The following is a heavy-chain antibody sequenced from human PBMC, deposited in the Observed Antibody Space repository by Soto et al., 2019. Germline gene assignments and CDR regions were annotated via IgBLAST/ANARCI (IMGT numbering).Heavy chain of an antibody. D-gene: IGHD1-26*01. CDR2: ISAYNGNT. CDR1: GYTFTSYG. J-gene: IGHJ6*02. V-gene: IGHV1-18*03. CDR3: AKKQGGGVVGASVAGQHYYYYYGMDV. Sequence: ASVKVSCKASGYTFTSYGIRWVRQAPGQGLEWMGWISAYNGNTNYVQKLQGRVTMTTDTSMSTAYMELRSLISVDMAVYYCAKKQGGGVVGASVAGQHYYYYYGMDVWGQGTTVTVSS.